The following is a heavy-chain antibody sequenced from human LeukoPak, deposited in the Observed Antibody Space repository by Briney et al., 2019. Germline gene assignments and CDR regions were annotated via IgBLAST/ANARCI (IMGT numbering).Heavy chain of an antibody. CDR1: GFTFSTYA. J-gene: IGHJ4*02. CDR2: ISSKGGST. V-gene: IGHV3-64D*06. Sequence: GGSRLLSCSASGFTFSTYAMHWVRQAPGKGLEYVSAISSKGGSTYYADSVKGRFTISRDNSKNTLYLQMSSLRAEDTAVYYCVNSTMTNVTAFAYWGQGTLVTVSS. D-gene: IGHD4-17*01. CDR3: VNSTMTNVTAFAY.